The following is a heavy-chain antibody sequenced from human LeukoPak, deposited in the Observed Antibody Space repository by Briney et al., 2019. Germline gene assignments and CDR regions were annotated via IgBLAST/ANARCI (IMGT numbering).Heavy chain of an antibody. V-gene: IGHV3-53*01. D-gene: IGHD2-2*01. CDR3: ARGKHYCSSTSCYARGAFDI. Sequence: GGSLRLSCAASGFTVSSNYMSWVRQAPGKGLEWVSVIYSGGSTYYADSVKGRFTISRDNSKNTLYLQMNSLRAEDTAVYYCARGKHYCSSTSCYARGAFDIWGQGTMVTVSS. CDR2: IYSGGST. CDR1: GFTVSSNY. J-gene: IGHJ3*02.